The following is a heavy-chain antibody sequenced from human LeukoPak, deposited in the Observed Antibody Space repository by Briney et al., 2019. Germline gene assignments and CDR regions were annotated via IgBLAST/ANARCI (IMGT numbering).Heavy chain of an antibody. CDR3: ARAISAVGATTRYYFDY. V-gene: IGHV3-21*01. D-gene: IGHD1-26*01. CDR1: GFTFSSYS. CDR2: ISSSSSYN. Sequence: AGSLTLSCAASGFTFSSYSMNWVRQAPGKGLEWVSSISSSSSYNYYAYSVKGRFTISRDNAKNSLYLQMNSLRAEDTAVYYCARAISAVGATTRYYFDYWGQGTLVTVSS. J-gene: IGHJ4*02.